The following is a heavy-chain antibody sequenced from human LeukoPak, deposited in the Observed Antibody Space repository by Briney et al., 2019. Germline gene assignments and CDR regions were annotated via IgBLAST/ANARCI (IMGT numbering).Heavy chain of an antibody. CDR1: GFTFSTYS. CDR2: IYSGSNT. Sequence: GGSLRLSCAASGFTFSTYSMNWVRQAPGKGLEWVSVIYSGSNTYYADSVKGRFTISRDNSKNTLYLQMNSLRAEDTAVYYCAREPTYSSGWYRDYYFDYWGQGTLVTVSS. D-gene: IGHD6-19*01. V-gene: IGHV3-53*01. CDR3: AREPTYSSGWYRDYYFDY. J-gene: IGHJ4*02.